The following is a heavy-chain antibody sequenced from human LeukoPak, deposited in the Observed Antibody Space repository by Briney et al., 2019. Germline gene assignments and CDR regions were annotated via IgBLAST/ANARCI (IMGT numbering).Heavy chain of an antibody. V-gene: IGHV1-24*01. D-gene: IGHD2-8*01. CDR2: FDPEDGET. Sequence: ASVKVSCKVSGYTLTELSMHWVRQAPGKGLEWMGGFDPEDGETIYAQKFQGRVTMTEDTSTDTAYMELSSLRSDDTAVYYCALIPYCTTVTCYYFDWWGQGTLVTVSS. J-gene: IGHJ4*02. CDR3: ALIPYCTTVTCYYFDW. CDR1: GYTLTELS.